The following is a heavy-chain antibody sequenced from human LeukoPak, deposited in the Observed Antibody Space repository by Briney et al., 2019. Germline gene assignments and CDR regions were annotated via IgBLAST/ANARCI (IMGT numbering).Heavy chain of an antibody. V-gene: IGHV4-34*01. D-gene: IGHD3-10*01. J-gene: IGHJ4*02. CDR3: ARGLTIRD. CDR1: GGSFRGYY. CDR2: INHSGST. Sequence: SETLSLTCAVYGGSFRGYYWSWIRQPPGKGLEWIGEINHSGSTNYNPSLKSRVTISVDTSKNQFSLKLSSVTAADTAVYYCARGLTIRDWGQGTLVTVSS.